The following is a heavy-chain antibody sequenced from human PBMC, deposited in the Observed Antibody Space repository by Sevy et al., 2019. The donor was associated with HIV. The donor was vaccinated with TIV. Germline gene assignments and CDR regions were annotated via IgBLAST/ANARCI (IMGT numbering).Heavy chain of an antibody. CDR3: ASDITDSSGWYGATNFYYYGMDV. J-gene: IGHJ6*02. CDR2: ISSSSSYI. CDR1: GFTFSSYS. D-gene: IGHD6-19*01. V-gene: IGHV3-21*01. Sequence: GGSLRLSCAASGFTFSSYSMNWVRQAPGKGLEWVSSISSSSSYIYYADSVKGRFTISRDNAKNSLYLQMNSLRAEDTAVYYCASDITDSSGWYGATNFYYYGMDVWGQGTTVTVSS.